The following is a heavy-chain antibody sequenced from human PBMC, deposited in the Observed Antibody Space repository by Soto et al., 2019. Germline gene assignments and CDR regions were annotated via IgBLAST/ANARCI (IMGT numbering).Heavy chain of an antibody. Sequence: PSVKVSCKVSGYTLTELSMHWVRQAPGKGLEWMGGFDPEDGETIYAQKFQGRVTMTEDTSTDTAYMELSSLRSEDTAVYYCATLLLWFGESEQTQEYYYYMDVWGKGTTVTVSS. CDR2: FDPEDGET. J-gene: IGHJ6*03. CDR1: GYTLTELS. D-gene: IGHD3-10*01. V-gene: IGHV1-24*01. CDR3: ATLLLWFGESEQTQEYYYYMDV.